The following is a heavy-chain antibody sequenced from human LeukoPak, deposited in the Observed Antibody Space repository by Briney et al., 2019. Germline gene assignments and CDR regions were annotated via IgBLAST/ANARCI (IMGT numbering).Heavy chain of an antibody. V-gene: IGHV3-21*01. D-gene: IGHD2-2*01. CDR1: GFTFSSYS. CDR2: ISSSSYI. CDR3: ARDGGSVVVPAAILDY. J-gene: IGHJ4*02. Sequence: PGGSLRLSCAASGFTFSSYSMNWVRQAPGKGLEWVSSISSSSYIYYADSVKGRFTISRDNAKNSLYLQMNSLRAEDTAVYYCARDGGSVVVPAAILDYWGQGTLVTVSS.